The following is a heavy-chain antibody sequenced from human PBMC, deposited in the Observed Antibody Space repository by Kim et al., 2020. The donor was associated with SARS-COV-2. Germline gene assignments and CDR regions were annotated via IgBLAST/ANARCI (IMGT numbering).Heavy chain of an antibody. Sequence: SETLSLTCAVYGGSFSGYYWSWIRQPPGKGLEWIGEINHSGSTNYNPSLKSRVTISVDTSKNQFSLKLSSVTAADTAVYYCARVPLWFGEDDAFDIWGQGTMVTVSS. V-gene: IGHV4-34*01. CDR3: ARVPLWFGEDDAFDI. D-gene: IGHD3-10*01. J-gene: IGHJ3*02. CDR2: INHSGST. CDR1: GGSFSGYY.